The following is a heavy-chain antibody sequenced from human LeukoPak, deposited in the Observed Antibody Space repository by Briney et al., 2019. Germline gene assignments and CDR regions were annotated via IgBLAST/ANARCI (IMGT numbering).Heavy chain of an antibody. CDR3: AKYQTTVTEFDY. CDR2: ISSSSSYI. Sequence: GGSLRLSCAASGLTFSSYSMNWVRQAPGKGLEWVSSISSSSSYIYYADSVKGRFTISRDNAKNSLYLQMNSLRAEDTAVYYCAKYQTTVTEFDYWGQGTLVTVSS. D-gene: IGHD4-17*01. J-gene: IGHJ4*02. CDR1: GLTFSSYS. V-gene: IGHV3-21*01.